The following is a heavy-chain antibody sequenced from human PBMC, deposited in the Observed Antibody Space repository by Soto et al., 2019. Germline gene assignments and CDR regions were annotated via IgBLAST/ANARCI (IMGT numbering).Heavy chain of an antibody. V-gene: IGHV3-30*03. J-gene: IGHJ6*02. CDR2: ISYDGSNK. Sequence: QVQRVESGGGVVQPGRSLRLSCAASGFTFSSYGMHWVRQAPGKGLEWVAVISYDGSNKYYADSVKGRFTISRDNSKNTLYVQMNSLRAEDTALYYCAYDLLGPCRAYGMDVWGQGTTVTVSS. D-gene: IGHD3-16*01. CDR1: GFTFSSYG. CDR3: AYDLLGPCRAYGMDV.